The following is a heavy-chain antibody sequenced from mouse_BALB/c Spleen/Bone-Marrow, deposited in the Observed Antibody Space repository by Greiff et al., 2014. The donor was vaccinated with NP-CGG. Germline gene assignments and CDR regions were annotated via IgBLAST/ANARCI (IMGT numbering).Heavy chain of an antibody. J-gene: IGHJ3*01. V-gene: IGHV1S81*02. CDR1: GYTFTSYW. D-gene: IGHD2-14*01. CDR2: INPSNGRA. Sequence: QVQLQQSGAELVKPGASVNLSCKASGYTFTSYWVYWVKQRPGQGLEWIGEINPSNGRANYNEKFKNKATLTVDKSTSTAYMQVSSLTSEGSAVYYCARRDFRSRFAYWGQGTLVTVSA. CDR3: ARRDFRSRFAY.